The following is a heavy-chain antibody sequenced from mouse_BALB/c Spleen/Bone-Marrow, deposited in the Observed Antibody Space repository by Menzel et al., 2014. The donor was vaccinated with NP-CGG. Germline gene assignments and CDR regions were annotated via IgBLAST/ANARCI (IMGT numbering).Heavy chain of an antibody. CDR2: IYPYNGNT. CDR3: ARGVYYDYDVWFAN. V-gene: IGHV1S29*02. J-gene: IGHJ3*01. Sequence: EVQLQQSGPELVKPGAPVKISCKASGYTFTDYNMHWVKQNHGKSLEWIGYIYPYNGNTGYNQKFRSKATLTVDNSSSTAYMELRSLTSEDSAVYYCARGVYYDYDVWFANWGQGTLVTVSA. D-gene: IGHD2-4*01. CDR1: GYTFTDYN.